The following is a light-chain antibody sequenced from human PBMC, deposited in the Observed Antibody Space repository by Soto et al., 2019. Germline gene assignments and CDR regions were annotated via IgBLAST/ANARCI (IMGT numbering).Light chain of an antibody. CDR1: QSVGSN. CDR2: GAF. J-gene: IGKJ2*01. V-gene: IGKV3-15*01. CDR3: QQYDKWPYT. Sequence: EIVLTQSPATLSVSAGERATLSCRTSQSVGSNLAWYQQKSGQAPRLLIYGAFIRAPGFPVTFRGTGSGSEFTLTISSLQSEDGALYYCQQYDKWPYTFGQGTNLEIK.